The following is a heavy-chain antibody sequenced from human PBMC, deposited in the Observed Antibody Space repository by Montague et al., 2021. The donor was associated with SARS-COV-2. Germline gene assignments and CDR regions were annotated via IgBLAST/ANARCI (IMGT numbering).Heavy chain of an antibody. CDR3: ARDLSYGDYNYYYGMDV. CDR1: GFTFSSYW. D-gene: IGHD4-17*01. V-gene: IGHV3-7*03. Sequence: SLRLSRAASGFTFSSYWMSWVRQAPGKGLEWVANIKQDGSEKYYVDSVKGRFTISRDNAKNSLYLQMNSLRAEDTAVYYCARDLSYGDYNYYYGMDVWGQGTTVTVSS. J-gene: IGHJ6*02. CDR2: IKQDGSEK.